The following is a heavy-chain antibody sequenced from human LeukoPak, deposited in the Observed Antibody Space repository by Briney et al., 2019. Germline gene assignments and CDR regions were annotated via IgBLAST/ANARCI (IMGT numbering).Heavy chain of an antibody. J-gene: IGHJ6*02. CDR3: ARDTYVHGGMDV. V-gene: IGHV3-20*01. CDR1: GFTVSSNY. D-gene: IGHD2-8*01. Sequence: GGSLRLSCAASGFTVSSNYMSWVRQAPGKGLEWVSGINWNGGSTGYADSVKGRFTISRDNAKNSLYLQMNSLRAEDTALYHCARDTYVHGGMDVWGQGTTVTVSS. CDR2: INWNGGST.